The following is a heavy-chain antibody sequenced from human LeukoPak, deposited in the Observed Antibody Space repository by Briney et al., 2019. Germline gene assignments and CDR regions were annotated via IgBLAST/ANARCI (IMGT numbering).Heavy chain of an antibody. J-gene: IGHJ5*02. CDR3: ARDASSGYTP. D-gene: IGHD3-22*01. CDR2: IIPIFGTA. Sequence: GASVNVSCKASGGTFSSYAISWVRQAPGQGREWMGGIIPIFGTANYEQKFRGRVTITADAYTSTAYMELSSLRSEDTAVYYCARDASSGYTPWGQGTPVTVSS. V-gene: IGHV1-69*13. CDR1: GGTFSSYA.